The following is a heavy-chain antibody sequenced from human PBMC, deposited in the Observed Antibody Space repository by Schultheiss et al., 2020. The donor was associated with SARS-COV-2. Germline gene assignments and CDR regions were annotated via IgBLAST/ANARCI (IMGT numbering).Heavy chain of an antibody. V-gene: IGHV1-8*01. D-gene: IGHD5-24*01. CDR2: INPNSGNT. Sequence: GESLKISCKASGYTFTSYDINWVRQATGQGLEWMGWINPNSGNTGYAQKFQGRVTMTRNTSISTAYMELSSLRSEDTAVYYCARGPERWLQLFYYYGMDVWGQGTTVTVSS. CDR3: ARGPERWLQLFYYYGMDV. CDR1: GYTFTSYD. J-gene: IGHJ6*02.